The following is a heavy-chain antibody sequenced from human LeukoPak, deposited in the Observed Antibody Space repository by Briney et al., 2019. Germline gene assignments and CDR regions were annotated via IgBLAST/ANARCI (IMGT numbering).Heavy chain of an antibody. Sequence: GGSLRLSCAASGFTFSSYGMHWVRQAPGKGLEWVAVISYDGSKKYYADSVKGRFTISRDNSKNTLYLQMNSLRAEDTAVYYCAKNLRGIVVVPAATWGGNWFDPWGQGTLVTVSS. CDR1: GFTFSSYG. CDR3: AKNLRGIVVVPAATWGGNWFDP. D-gene: IGHD2-2*01. CDR2: ISYDGSKK. V-gene: IGHV3-30*18. J-gene: IGHJ5*02.